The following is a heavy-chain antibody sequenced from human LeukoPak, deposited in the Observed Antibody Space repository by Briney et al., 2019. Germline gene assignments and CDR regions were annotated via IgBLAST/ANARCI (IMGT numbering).Heavy chain of an antibody. CDR1: GFTFSSYG. D-gene: IGHD3-16*02. CDR2: IWYDGSNK. CDR3: AKDIQLST. J-gene: IGHJ3*01. Sequence: HPGGSLRLSCAASGFTFSSYGMHWVRQAPGKGLEWVAVIWYDGSNKYYADSVKGRFTISRDNSKNTLSLQMNSLRVEDTAIYYCAKDIQLSTWGLGTMVTVSS. V-gene: IGHV3-33*06.